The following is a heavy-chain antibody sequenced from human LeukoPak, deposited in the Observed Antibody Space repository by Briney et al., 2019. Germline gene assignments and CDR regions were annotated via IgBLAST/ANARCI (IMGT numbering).Heavy chain of an antibody. CDR2: INPSGGST. CDR3: ARVRTTVTTALDY. V-gene: IGHV1-46*01. D-gene: IGHD4-17*01. J-gene: IGHJ4*02. Sequence: ASVKVSCKASGYTFTSYGISWVRQAPGQGLEWMRIINPSGGSTSYAQKFQGRVTMTRDTSTSTVYMELSSLRSEDTAVYYCARVRTTVTTALDYWGQGTLVTVSS. CDR1: GYTFTSYG.